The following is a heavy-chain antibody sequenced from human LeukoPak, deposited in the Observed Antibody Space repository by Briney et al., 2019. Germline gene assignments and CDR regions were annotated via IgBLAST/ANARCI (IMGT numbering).Heavy chain of an antibody. CDR3: ARVVFGGSGYSDDAFDI. V-gene: IGHV1-2*06. Sequence: ASVKVSCKASGYTFTGYYMHWVRQAPGQGLDWMGRINPNSGGTNYAQKFQGRVTMTRDTSISTAYMELSRLRSDDTAVYYCARVVFGGSGYSDDAFDIWGQGTMVTVSS. CDR2: INPNSGGT. CDR1: GYTFTGYY. J-gene: IGHJ3*02. D-gene: IGHD3-22*01.